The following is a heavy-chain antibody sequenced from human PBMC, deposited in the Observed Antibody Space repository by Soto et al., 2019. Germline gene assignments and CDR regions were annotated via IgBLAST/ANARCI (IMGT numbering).Heavy chain of an antibody. CDR1: GGSXXXXXSS. Sequence: TXSLTCAVXGGSXXXXXSSWSWIRQPPGKGLEWIGYIYHSGSTYYNPSLKSRVTISVDRSKNQFSLKLSSVTAADTAVYYCARAPDRWGQGTLVTVSS. V-gene: IGHV4-30-2*01. CDR2: IYHSGST. CDR3: ARAPDR. J-gene: IGHJ5*02.